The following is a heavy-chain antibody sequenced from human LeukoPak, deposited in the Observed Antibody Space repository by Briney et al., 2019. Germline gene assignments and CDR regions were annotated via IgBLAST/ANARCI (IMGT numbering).Heavy chain of an antibody. J-gene: IGHJ4*02. CDR3: ASSITMVRGAPSFDY. V-gene: IGHV1-18*01. CDR2: ISAYNGNK. Sequence: ASVKVSCKASGYTFTSYGISWVRQAPGQGLEWMGWISAYNGNKNYAQKPQGRVTMTTDTSTSTAYMELRSLRSDDTAVYYCASSITMVRGAPSFDYWGQGTLVTVSS. D-gene: IGHD3-10*01. CDR1: GYTFTSYG.